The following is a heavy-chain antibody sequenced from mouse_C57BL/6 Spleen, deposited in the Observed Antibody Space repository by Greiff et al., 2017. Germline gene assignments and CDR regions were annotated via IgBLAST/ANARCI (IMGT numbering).Heavy chain of an antibody. CDR3: ARVRGYYGSSYDWYFDV. CDR1: GFTFSDYY. V-gene: IGHV5-16*01. Sequence: EVQVVESEGGLVQPGSSMKLSCTASGFTFSDYYMAWVRQVPEKGLEWVANINYDGSSTYYLDSLKSRFIISRDNAKNILYLQMSSLKSEDTATYYCARVRGYYGSSYDWYFDVWGTGTTVTVSS. CDR2: INYDGSST. J-gene: IGHJ1*03. D-gene: IGHD1-1*01.